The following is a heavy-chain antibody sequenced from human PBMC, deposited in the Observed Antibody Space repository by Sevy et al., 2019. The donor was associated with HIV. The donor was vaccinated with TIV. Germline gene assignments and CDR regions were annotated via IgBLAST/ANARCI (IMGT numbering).Heavy chain of an antibody. V-gene: IGHV3-66*01. Sequence: GGSLRLSCEASGFTVSGNYMAWVRLAPAKGLEWVSLIESGGSTYYADSVKGRFTISRDNAKNTLYLQMNPLRAEDTAVYFCARDRYYDASGYYYYYYGMDVWGQGTTVTVSS. CDR3: ARDRYYDASGYYYYYYGMDV. CDR1: GFTVSGNY. CDR2: IESGGST. D-gene: IGHD3-22*01. J-gene: IGHJ6*02.